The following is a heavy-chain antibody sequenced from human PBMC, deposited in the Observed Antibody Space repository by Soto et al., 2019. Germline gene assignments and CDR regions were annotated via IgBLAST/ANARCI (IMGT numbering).Heavy chain of an antibody. CDR3: AEMAVAGEKTFDY. Sequence: SETLSLTCTVSGGSISSTSSYWGWIRQPPGKGLEWIGSIYYRGNTYYNPSLKSRVTISVDKSKNQFSLKLSSVTAADTAVYYCAEMAVAGEKTFDYWGQGTLVTVSS. CDR2: IYYRGNT. V-gene: IGHV4-39*07. D-gene: IGHD6-19*01. CDR1: GGSISSTSSY. J-gene: IGHJ4*02.